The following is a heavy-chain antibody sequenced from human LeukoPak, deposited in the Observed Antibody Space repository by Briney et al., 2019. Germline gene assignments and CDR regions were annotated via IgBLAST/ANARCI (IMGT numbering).Heavy chain of an antibody. CDR3: ATLGRLPAAHNYYYYGMDV. D-gene: IGHD2-2*01. V-gene: IGHV1-24*01. CDR1: GYTLTELS. J-gene: IGHJ6*02. CDR2: FDPEDGET. Sequence: ASVKVSCKVSGYTLTELSMHWVRQAPGKGLEWMGGFDPEDGETIYAQKFQGRVPMTEATSTDTAYMELSSLRSEDTAVYYCATLGRLPAAHNYYYYGMDVWGQGTTVTVSS.